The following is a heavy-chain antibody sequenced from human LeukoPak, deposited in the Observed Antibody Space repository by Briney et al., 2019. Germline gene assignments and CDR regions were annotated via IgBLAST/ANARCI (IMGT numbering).Heavy chain of an antibody. CDR2: INQDGSEK. Sequence: GGSLRLSCGASGFIFSNYWMNWVRQAPGKGLEWVANINQDGSEKYYVDSVKGRFTISRDNAKNSLFFEMNSLRVEDTSVYYCARDFRDSGWGTDYWDRGPLVTVSS. D-gene: IGHD6-19*01. CDR3: ARDFRDSGWGTDY. J-gene: IGHJ4*02. CDR1: GFIFSNYW. V-gene: IGHV3-7*04.